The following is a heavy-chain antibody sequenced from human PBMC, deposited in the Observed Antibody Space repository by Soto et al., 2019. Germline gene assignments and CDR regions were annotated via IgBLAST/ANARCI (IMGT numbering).Heavy chain of an antibody. CDR2: IIPIFGTA. V-gene: IGHV1-69*05. J-gene: IGHJ3*01. D-gene: IGHD1-20*01. CDR3: ARDQSITGAHYDAFDL. Sequence: SVKVSCKASGGTFSSYAISWVRQAPGQGLEWMGGIIPIFGTANYAQKFQGRVTMTTDESTSTAYMELSSLRSEDTAVYYCARDQSITGAHYDAFDLWGQGTMATVSS. CDR1: GGTFSSYA.